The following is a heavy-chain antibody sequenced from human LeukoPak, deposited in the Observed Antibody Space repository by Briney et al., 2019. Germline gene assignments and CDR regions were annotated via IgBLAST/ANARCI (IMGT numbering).Heavy chain of an antibody. CDR3: AKDGDDILTGYYKGHHFDY. CDR1: GFTFSGYG. V-gene: IGHV3-30*02. Sequence: PGGALRLSCAASGFTFSGYGMHWVREAPGEGLGWGSFIRNDGGNKYYADSGKGRFTISRDNSKTTLYLQINSLRAEDTAVYYCAKDGDDILTGYYKGHHFDYRGQGTLVTVSS. D-gene: IGHD3-9*01. CDR2: IRNDGGNK. J-gene: IGHJ4*02.